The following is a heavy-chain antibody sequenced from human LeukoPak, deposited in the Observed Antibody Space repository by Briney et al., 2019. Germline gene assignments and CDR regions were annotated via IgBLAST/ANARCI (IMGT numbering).Heavy chain of an antibody. CDR1: GGSISSGSYY. D-gene: IGHD7-27*01. V-gene: IGHV4-61*02. CDR2: IYTSGST. CDR3: ARERPEETGDHNWFDP. Sequence: PSETLSLTCTVSGGSISSGSYYWSWIRQPAGKGLEWIGRIYTSGSTNYNPSLKSRVTISVDTSKNQFSLKLSSVTAADTAVYYCARERPEETGDHNWFDPWGQGTLVTVSS. J-gene: IGHJ5*02.